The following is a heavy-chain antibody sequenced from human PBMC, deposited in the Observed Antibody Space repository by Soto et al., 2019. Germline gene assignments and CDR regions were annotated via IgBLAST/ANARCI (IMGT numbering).Heavy chain of an antibody. CDR3: AKARDQQWVRLPFDY. D-gene: IGHD6-19*01. Sequence: EVQLLESGGGLVQPGGSLRLSCVGSGFFCSSYTMTWVRQAPGKGLEWVSSFSATSENTYYADSVRGRFTISRDNSKNTLFLQMNSLTAEDTAMYYCAKARDQQWVRLPFDYWGQGILVSVSS. CDR1: GFFCSSYT. CDR2: FSATSENT. V-gene: IGHV3-23*01. J-gene: IGHJ4*02.